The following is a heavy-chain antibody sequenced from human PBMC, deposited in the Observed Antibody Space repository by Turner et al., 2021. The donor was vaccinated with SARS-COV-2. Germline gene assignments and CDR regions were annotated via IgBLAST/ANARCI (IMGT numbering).Heavy chain of an antibody. CDR2: INSDGSST. CDR3: AREGLRAVPDFDL. V-gene: IGHV3-74*01. J-gene: IGHJ2*01. CDR1: GFTFSSYW. D-gene: IGHD6-19*01. Sequence: EVQLVESGGGLVQPGRSLRLSCAASGFTFSSYWMHWVRQAPGKGLVWVSRINSDGSSTTYADSVKGRFTISRDNAKNTLYLQMNSLRAEDTAVYYCAREGLRAVPDFDLWGRGTLVTVSS.